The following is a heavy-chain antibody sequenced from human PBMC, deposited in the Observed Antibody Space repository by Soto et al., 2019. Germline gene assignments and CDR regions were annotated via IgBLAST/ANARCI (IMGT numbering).Heavy chain of an antibody. CDR2: MNPNSGNT. CDR3: ASEGYCSGGSCYPV. J-gene: IGHJ4*02. Sequence: QVQLVQSGAEVKKPGASVKVSCKASGYTFTSYDINWVRQATGQGLEWMGWMNPNSGNTGYAQKFQGRVTLTGNTSISTAYMELSSLRSEDTAVYYCASEGYCSGGSCYPVWGQGTLVTVSS. V-gene: IGHV1-8*01. CDR1: GYTFTSYD. D-gene: IGHD2-15*01.